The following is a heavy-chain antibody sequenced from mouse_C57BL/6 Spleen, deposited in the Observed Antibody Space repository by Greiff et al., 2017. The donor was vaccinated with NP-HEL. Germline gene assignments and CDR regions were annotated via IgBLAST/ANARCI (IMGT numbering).Heavy chain of an antibody. CDR3: TRDHDYDGDYYAMDY. J-gene: IGHJ4*01. CDR1: GFTFSSYA. D-gene: IGHD2-4*01. CDR2: ISSGGDYI. Sequence: EVKLMESGEGLVKPGGSLTLSCAASGFTFSSYAMSWVRQTPEKRLEWVAYISSGGDYIYYADTVKGRFTISRDNARNTLYLQMSSLKAEDTAMYYCTRDHDYDGDYYAMDYWGQGTSVTVSS. V-gene: IGHV5-9-1*02.